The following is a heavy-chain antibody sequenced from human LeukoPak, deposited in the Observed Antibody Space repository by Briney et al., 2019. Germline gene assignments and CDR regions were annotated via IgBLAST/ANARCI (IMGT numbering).Heavy chain of an antibody. J-gene: IGHJ4*02. Sequence: ASVKVSCKASGYTFTGYYMYWVRQAPGQGLEWMGWISPNSGGTNSAQKFQGRVTMTRDTSISTAYMELSRLTSDDTAVYYCARDGPSAMVEFDYWGQGTQVTVSS. D-gene: IGHD2-2*01. CDR2: ISPNSGGT. V-gene: IGHV1-2*02. CDR3: ARDGPSAMVEFDY. CDR1: GYTFTGYY.